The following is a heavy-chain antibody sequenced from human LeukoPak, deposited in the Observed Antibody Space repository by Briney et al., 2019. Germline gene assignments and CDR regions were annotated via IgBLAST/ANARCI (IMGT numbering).Heavy chain of an antibody. CDR3: AREDCCGGDPDPQV. D-gene: IGHD2-21*01. CDR2: ISYDGSDK. CDR1: GFTFSSYA. J-gene: IGHJ4*02. Sequence: PGGSLRLSCVVSGFTFSSYAIHWVRQAPGKGLEWVAVISYDGSDKYYADSVKGRFTISRDNAKNSLYLQMNSLRAEDTAVYYCAREDCCGGDPDPQVWGQGTLVTVSS. V-gene: IGHV3-30-3*01.